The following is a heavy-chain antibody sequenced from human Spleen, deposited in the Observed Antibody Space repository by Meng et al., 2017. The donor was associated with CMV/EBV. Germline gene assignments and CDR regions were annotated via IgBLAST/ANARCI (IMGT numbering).Heavy chain of an antibody. CDR1: FSEYW. J-gene: IGHJ2*01. D-gene: IGHD3/OR15-3a*01. V-gene: IGHV5-51*01. CDR2: IYPGDFDN. Sequence: FSEYWIAWVRQMPGKGLEWMGIIYPGDFDNRYNPSFQGQVTISADKSLDTAYLQWNNLKASDTGMYYCTRRGGYYDFWTVNYYWYFDLWGRGTLVTVSS. CDR3: TRRGGYYDFWTVNYYWYFDL.